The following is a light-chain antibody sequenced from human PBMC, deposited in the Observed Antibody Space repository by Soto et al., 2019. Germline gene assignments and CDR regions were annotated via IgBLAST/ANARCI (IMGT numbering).Light chain of an antibody. J-gene: IGKJ2*01. Sequence: EIVLTQSPGTLSLSPVERATLSCRASQSVSSSYLAWYQQKPGQAPRLLIYGASSRATGIPDRFSGSGSGTDVTLTISRLEPEDFAGYYCQQYGSSPVYTFGQGTKLEIK. CDR2: GAS. CDR1: QSVSSSY. V-gene: IGKV3-20*01. CDR3: QQYGSSPVYT.